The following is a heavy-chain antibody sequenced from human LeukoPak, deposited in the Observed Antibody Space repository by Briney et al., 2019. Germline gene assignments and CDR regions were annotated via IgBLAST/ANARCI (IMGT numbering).Heavy chain of an antibody. CDR2: IYNDGSS. CDR3: ARDRPFGGVLDFDY. J-gene: IGHJ4*02. V-gene: IGHV3-66*01. D-gene: IGHD3-16*01. CDR1: GFTVSSNY. Sequence: GGSLSLSCVASGFTVSSNYMSWVRQAPGKGLEWVSVIYNDGSSYYADSVKGRFTISRDNSKNTLYLQMNSLRAEDTAVYYCARDRPFGGVLDFDYWGQGTLVTVSS.